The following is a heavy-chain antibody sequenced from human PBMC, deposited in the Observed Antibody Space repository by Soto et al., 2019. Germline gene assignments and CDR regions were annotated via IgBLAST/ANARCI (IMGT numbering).Heavy chain of an antibody. CDR3: AKEDTSSGSLDY. D-gene: IGHD6-19*01. V-gene: IGHV3-23*01. Sequence: GGSLRLSCAASGFPFGENAMSWVRQAPGKGLEWVSGISDSGAPTYYADSVRGRFTISRDNSKNTLYLQMKSLRAEDSASYYCAKEDTSSGSLDYWGQGALVTVSS. J-gene: IGHJ4*02. CDR1: GFPFGENA. CDR2: ISDSGAPT.